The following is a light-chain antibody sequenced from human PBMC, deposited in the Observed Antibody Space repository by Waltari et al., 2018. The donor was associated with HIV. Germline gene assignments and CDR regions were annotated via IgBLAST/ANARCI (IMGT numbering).Light chain of an antibody. Sequence: NFMLTQPQSVSDSPGKTVTISCTRSSGNISRDYVHWYQHRPGSAPSLVIYEDTQSPSGVPGRFSGSIDTSSNSASLTISGLEPEDEAFYYCQSCYNTYRVFGGGTKLTVL. CDR2: EDT. CDR3: QSCYNTYRV. CDR1: SGNISRDY. V-gene: IGLV6-57*03. J-gene: IGLJ3*02.